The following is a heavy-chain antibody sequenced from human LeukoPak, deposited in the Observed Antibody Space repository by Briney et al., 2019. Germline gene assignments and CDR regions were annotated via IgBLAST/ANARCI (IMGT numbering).Heavy chain of an antibody. Sequence: ASVKVSCKASGYIFSNHGISWVRQAPGEGLEWMGWITTYTGNTAYAQSFQGRVTMTTDTFTSTAYMELRSLRSDDTAVYYCARGYAAAVFYFDYWGQGTLVTVSS. CDR3: ARGYAAAVFYFDY. D-gene: IGHD6-13*01. CDR1: GYIFSNHG. J-gene: IGHJ4*02. V-gene: IGHV1-18*01. CDR2: ITTYTGNT.